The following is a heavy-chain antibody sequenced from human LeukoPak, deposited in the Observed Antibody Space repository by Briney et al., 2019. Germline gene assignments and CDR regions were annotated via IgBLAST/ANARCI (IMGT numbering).Heavy chain of an antibody. CDR1: GVTFGDYV. J-gene: IGHJ5*02. Sequence: GRSLRLSCTASGVTFGDYVMSWVRQAPGKGREWVGFIRSKAYGGTTEYAASVKGRFTISRDDSKSIAYLQMNILKTEDTAVYYCSRGYYYGSGTPVWFDPWGQGTLVTVSS. D-gene: IGHD3-10*01. V-gene: IGHV3-49*04. CDR2: IRSKAYGGTT. CDR3: SRGYYYGSGTPVWFDP.